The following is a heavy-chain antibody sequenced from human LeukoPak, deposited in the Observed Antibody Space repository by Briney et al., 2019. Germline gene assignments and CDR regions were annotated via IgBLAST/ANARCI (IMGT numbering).Heavy chain of an antibody. CDR1: GGSISSGNYY. V-gene: IGHV4-61*02. CDR3: ARGWTTVTRGGSYYMDV. J-gene: IGHJ6*03. Sequence: SQTLSLTCTVSGGSISSGNYYWSWIRQPAGKGLEWIGRIYTSGSTNYNPSLKSRVTISLDTSKNQFSLKLTSVTAADTAVYYCARGWTTVTRGGSYYMDVWGKGTTVTVSS. CDR2: IYTSGST. D-gene: IGHD4-17*01.